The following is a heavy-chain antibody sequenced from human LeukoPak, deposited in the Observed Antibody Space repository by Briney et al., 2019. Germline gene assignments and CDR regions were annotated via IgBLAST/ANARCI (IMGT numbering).Heavy chain of an antibody. CDR3: ARIIAAAGTDPSGY. Sequence: GGSLRLSCAASGFTVSSNYMSWVRQAPGKGLEWVSSISSSSSYIYYADSVKGRFTISRDNAKNSLYLQMNSLRAEDTAVYYCARIIAAAGTDPSGYWGQGTLVTVSS. J-gene: IGHJ4*02. D-gene: IGHD6-13*01. CDR1: GFTVSSNY. V-gene: IGHV3-21*01. CDR2: ISSSSSYI.